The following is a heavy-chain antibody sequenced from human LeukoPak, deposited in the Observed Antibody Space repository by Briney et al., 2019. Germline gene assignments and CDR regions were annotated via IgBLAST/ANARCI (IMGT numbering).Heavy chain of an antibody. V-gene: IGHV1-18*01. CDR2: ISAYNGNT. CDR3: ARDPYVDTAMVPGY. D-gene: IGHD5-18*01. CDR1: GYTFTSYG. Sequence: ASVKVSCKASGYTFTSYGISWVRQAPGQGLEWMGWISAYNGNTNYAQKLQARVTMTTDTSTSTAYMELRSLRSDDTAVYYCARDPYVDTAMVPGYWGQGTLVTVSS. J-gene: IGHJ4*02.